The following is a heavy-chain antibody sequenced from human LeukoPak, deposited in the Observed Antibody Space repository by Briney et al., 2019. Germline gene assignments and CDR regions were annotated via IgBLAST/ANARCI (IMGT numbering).Heavy chain of an antibody. CDR1: GGSVSSGSYF. CDR3: ARTQGNKSWQKYFQP. J-gene: IGHJ1*01. Sequence: SETLSLTCTVSGGSVSSGSYFWGWIRQPPGKGLEWIGSISYSGSTYYNPSLKSRVTISADTSKNQFSLKLSSVTAADTAVYYGARTQGNKSWQKYFQPWGQGTLVTVSS. D-gene: IGHD6-13*01. CDR2: ISYSGST. V-gene: IGHV4-39*01.